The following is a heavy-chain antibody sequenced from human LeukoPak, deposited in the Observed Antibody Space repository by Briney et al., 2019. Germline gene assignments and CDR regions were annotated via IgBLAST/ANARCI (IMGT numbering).Heavy chain of an antibody. Sequence: GRSLRLSCAASGFTFSSFGMRWVRQAPGKGLEWVAMIWSNGGNEYYADSVKGRFTISRDNSKNTLYLQINSLRAEDTAVYYCARDRDFWSGYLDYWGQGTLVTVSS. J-gene: IGHJ4*02. V-gene: IGHV3-33*01. CDR1: GFTFSSFG. CDR3: ARDRDFWSGYLDY. D-gene: IGHD3-3*01. CDR2: IWSNGGNE.